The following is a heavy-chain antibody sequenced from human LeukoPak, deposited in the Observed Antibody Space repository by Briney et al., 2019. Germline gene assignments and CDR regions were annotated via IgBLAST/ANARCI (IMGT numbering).Heavy chain of an antibody. CDR3: ARVWRYCSSTSCPGPLDY. Sequence: PSETLCLTCAVYGGSFSDYYWSWIRQPPGKGLEWIGEINHSGSTNYNPSLKSRVTISVDTSKNQFSLKLSSVTAADTAVYYCARVWRYCSSTSCPGPLDYWGQGTLVTVSS. J-gene: IGHJ4*02. CDR2: INHSGST. V-gene: IGHV4-34*01. D-gene: IGHD2-2*01. CDR1: GGSFSDYY.